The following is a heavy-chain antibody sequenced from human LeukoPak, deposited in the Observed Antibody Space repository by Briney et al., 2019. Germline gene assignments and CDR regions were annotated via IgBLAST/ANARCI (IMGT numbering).Heavy chain of an antibody. V-gene: IGHV3-23*01. CDR3: ARNFGPLDV. CDR2: IADAGT. Sequence: PGGSLRLSCAASGFTFNDFAMTWVRQAAGKGLEWVSTIADAGTYYADSVKGRFIISRDNSKNMLYLQLNSLRADDTAMYYCARNFGPLDVPGHGTMVTVSS. D-gene: IGHD3-10*01. CDR1: GFTFNDFA. J-gene: IGHJ3*01.